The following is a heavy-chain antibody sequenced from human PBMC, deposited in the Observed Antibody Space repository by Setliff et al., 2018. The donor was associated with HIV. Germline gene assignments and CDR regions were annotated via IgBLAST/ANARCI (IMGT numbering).Heavy chain of an antibody. Sequence: SETLSLTCTVPGGSISTNNFYWGWIRQPPGKGLQWIGSLRPSGNTYYNPSLKSRVTISVDTSKNQFSLNLSSVTAADTAVYYCARHGAFYYYYYMDVWGKGTTVTVSS. CDR3: ARHGAFYYYYYMDV. J-gene: IGHJ6*03. CDR1: GGSISTNNFY. V-gene: IGHV4-39*01. CDR2: LRPSGNT.